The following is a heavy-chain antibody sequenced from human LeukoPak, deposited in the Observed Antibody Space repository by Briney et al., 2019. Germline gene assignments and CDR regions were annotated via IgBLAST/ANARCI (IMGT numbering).Heavy chain of an antibody. CDR1: GGSISSYY. V-gene: IGHV4-59*01. CDR2: IYYSGST. CDR3: ARYRGRQYPLAGFDY. D-gene: IGHD4-11*01. J-gene: IGHJ4*02. Sequence: SETLSLTCTVSGGSISSYYWRWIRQPPGKGLEWIGYIYYSGSTNYNPSLKSRVTISVDTSKNQFSLKLSSVTAADTAVYYCARYRGRQYPLAGFDYWGQGTLVTVSS.